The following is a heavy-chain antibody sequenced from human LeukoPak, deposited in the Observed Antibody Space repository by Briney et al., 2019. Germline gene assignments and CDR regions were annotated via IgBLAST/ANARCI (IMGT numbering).Heavy chain of an antibody. CDR1: GGSISSYY. V-gene: IGHV4-4*07. CDR3: AREKFPEWDYYDSSGYHDAFVI. J-gene: IGHJ3*02. D-gene: IGHD3-22*01. Sequence: PSETLSLTCTVYGGSISSYYWSWIRQPAGKGLEWIGRIYNSGSTNYNPSLKSRVTMSVDTSKNQFARKLSSVTAADPAVYYCAREKFPEWDYYDSSGYHDAFVIWVQGTMVTVSS. CDR2: IYNSGST.